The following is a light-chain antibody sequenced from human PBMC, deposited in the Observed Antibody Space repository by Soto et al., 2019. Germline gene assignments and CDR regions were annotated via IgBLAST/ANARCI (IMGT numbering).Light chain of an antibody. CDR1: QSISSW. Sequence: DIQMTQSPSTLSASVGDRVTITCRASQSISSWLAWYQQKPGKAPKLLIYDASSLESWVPSRFSGSGSGTEFTLTISSLQPDDFATYYCQQYNSYSLTFGQGTKVAIK. V-gene: IGKV1-5*01. J-gene: IGKJ1*01. CDR2: DAS. CDR3: QQYNSYSLT.